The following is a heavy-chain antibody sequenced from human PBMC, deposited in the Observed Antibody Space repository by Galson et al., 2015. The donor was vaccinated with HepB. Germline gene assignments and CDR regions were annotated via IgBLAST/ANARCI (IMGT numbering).Heavy chain of an antibody. CDR1: GYTFTSYA. CDR3: ARGPVERWLQLPYYFDY. Sequence: SVKVSCKASGYTFTSYAMNWVRQAPGQGLEWMGWINTNTGNPTYAQGFTGRFVFPLDTSVSTAYLQISSLKAEDTAVYYCARGPVERWLQLPYYFDYWGQGTLVTVSS. V-gene: IGHV7-4-1*02. D-gene: IGHD5-24*01. J-gene: IGHJ4*02. CDR2: INTNTGNP.